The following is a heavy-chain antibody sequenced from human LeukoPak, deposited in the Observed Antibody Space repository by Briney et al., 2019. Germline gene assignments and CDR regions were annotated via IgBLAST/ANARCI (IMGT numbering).Heavy chain of an antibody. J-gene: IGHJ4*02. Sequence: GGSLRLSCAASGFTFSSYSMNWVRQAPGKGLEWVSYISSSGLYKYYADSVKDRFTISRNNAKNSLFLQMNSLRAEDTAVYYCARERYCSGNDCFYYFDHWGQGILVTVFS. CDR1: GFTFSSYS. V-gene: IGHV3-21*05. D-gene: IGHD2-15*01. CDR2: ISSSGLYK. CDR3: ARERYCSGNDCFYYFDH.